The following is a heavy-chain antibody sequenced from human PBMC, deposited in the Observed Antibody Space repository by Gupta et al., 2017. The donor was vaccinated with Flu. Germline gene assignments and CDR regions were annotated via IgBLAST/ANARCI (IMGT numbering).Heavy chain of an antibody. CDR3: ARRLWVGYYPDY. CDR2: ISSSASTT. D-gene: IGHD3-3*01. Sequence: EVQLLESGGGLVQPGGSLRLSCAASGFPFTSYAMNWVRQSPGKGLEWVSSISSSASTTYYADSVKGRFTISRDNSKNTLYLQMNSLRAEDTAVYYCARRLWVGYYPDYWGQGTLVTVSS. J-gene: IGHJ4*02. CDR1: GFPFTSYA. V-gene: IGHV3-23*01.